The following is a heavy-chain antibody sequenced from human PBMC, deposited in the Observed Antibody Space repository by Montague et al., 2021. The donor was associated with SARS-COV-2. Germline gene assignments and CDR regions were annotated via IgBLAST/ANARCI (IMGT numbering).Heavy chain of an antibody. D-gene: IGHD6-13*01. CDR2: IYWDDDK. Sequence: VKPTQTLTLTCTFSGFSLSTSGVGVGWIRQPPGKALEWLALIYWDDDKRYSPSLKSRLTITKDTSKNQGVLTMTNMDPVDTATYYCAHRLSIDAAGGSRPYFDYWGQGTLVTVSS. CDR1: GFSLSTSGVG. CDR3: AHRLSIDAAGGSRPYFDY. V-gene: IGHV2-5*02. J-gene: IGHJ4*02.